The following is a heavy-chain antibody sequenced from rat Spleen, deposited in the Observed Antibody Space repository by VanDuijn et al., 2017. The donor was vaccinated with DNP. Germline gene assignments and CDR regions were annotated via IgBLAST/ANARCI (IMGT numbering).Heavy chain of an antibody. J-gene: IGHJ2*01. CDR1: GFTFNKYG. V-gene: IGHV5S13*01. D-gene: IGHD4-3*01. CDR3: TRGGTYYFDY. Sequence: EVQLVESGGGLVQPGRSLKLSCAASGFTFNKYGMAWVRQAPTQGLEWVASISTDGSNSVYRDSVKGRFTISRDNAKNTQYLQMDSLTSEDTATYYCTRGGTYYFDYWCQGVLVTVSS. CDR2: ISTDGSNS.